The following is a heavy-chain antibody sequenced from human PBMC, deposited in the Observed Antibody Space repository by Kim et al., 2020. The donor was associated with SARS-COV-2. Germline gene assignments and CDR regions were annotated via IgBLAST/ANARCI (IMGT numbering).Heavy chain of an antibody. CDR2: IYYSGST. CDR1: GGSISSSSYY. V-gene: IGHV4-39*07. J-gene: IGHJ4*02. CDR3: ARDQGKWATGGIDY. Sequence: SETLSLTCTVSGGSISSSSYYWGWIRQPPGKGLEWIGSIYYSGSTYYNPSLKSRVTISVDTSKNQFSLKLSSVTAADTAVYYCARDQGKWATGGIDYWGQGTLVTVSS. D-gene: IGHD7-27*01.